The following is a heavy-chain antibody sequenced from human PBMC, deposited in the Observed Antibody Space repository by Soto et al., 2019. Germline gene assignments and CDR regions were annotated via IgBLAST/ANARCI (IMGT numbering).Heavy chain of an antibody. CDR2: ITSSSSPI. CDR3: ARGRDHAFDI. CDR1: GFTLSSSA. J-gene: IGHJ3*02. Sequence: GASLRISCAASGFTLSSSAINWVRQAPGKGPEWISFITSSSSPIFHADSVKGRFTISRDNAKDSLYLQMNSLRDEDTAVYYCARGRDHAFDIWGQGTMVTVSS. V-gene: IGHV3-48*02.